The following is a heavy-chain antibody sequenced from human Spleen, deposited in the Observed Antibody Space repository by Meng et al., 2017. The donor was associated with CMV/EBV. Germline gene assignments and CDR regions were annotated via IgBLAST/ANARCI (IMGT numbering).Heavy chain of an antibody. CDR1: GFIFSNYG. CDR3: AKDRYRYSSSWNKNWFDP. D-gene: IGHD6-13*01. Sequence: GESLKISCAASGFIFSNYGMHWVHQAPGKGLEWVAFIRYDGDSVKGRFTISRDNSKNTLYLQMNSLRAEDTAVYYCAKDRYRYSSSWNKNWFDPWGQGTLVTVSS. V-gene: IGHV3-33*06. CDR2: IRYDG. J-gene: IGHJ5*02.